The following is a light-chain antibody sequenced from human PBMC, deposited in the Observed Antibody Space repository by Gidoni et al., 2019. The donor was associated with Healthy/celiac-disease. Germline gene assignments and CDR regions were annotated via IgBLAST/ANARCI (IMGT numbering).Light chain of an antibody. CDR3: QKYFLT. V-gene: IGKV3-20*01. CDR1: QSVSSSY. Sequence: ELVLTQSPGTLSLSPGERATLSCRASQSVSSSYLAWYQQKPGQAPRLLIYGASSRATGIPDRFSGSGSGTDFTLTISRLEPEDFAVYYCQKYFLTFGGGTKVEIK. CDR2: GAS. J-gene: IGKJ4*01.